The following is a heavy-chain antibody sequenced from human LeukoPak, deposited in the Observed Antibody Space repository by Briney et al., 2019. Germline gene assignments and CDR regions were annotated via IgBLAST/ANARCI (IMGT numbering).Heavy chain of an antibody. CDR1: GLSFTGYY. J-gene: IGHJ4*02. D-gene: IGHD7-27*01. V-gene: IGHV4-34*01. CDR3: TKTSPGVPLEL. CDR2: ISHTGRT. Sequence: SETLSLTCAVSGLSFTGYYWSWIRQPPGKGPEWIGEISHTGRTSYNPSLKSRASISLDTSKKQFSLKLSFLTAADMAVYYFTKTSPGVPLELWGQGALVTVS.